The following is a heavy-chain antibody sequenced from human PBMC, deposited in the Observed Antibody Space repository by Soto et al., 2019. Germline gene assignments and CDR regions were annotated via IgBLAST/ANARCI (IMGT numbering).Heavy chain of an antibody. CDR1: GFTFSSYA. CDR3: AKDNSLHWFDP. CDR2: FNGNGGLT. Sequence: GGSLRLSCATSGFTFSSYAMTWVRQAPGKGLGWVSTFNGNGGLTYYADSVKGRFTISRDNSKNTLYLQMDSLRAEDTAIYYCAKDNSLHWFDPWGQGTLVTVSS. V-gene: IGHV3-23*01. D-gene: IGHD2-15*01. J-gene: IGHJ5*02.